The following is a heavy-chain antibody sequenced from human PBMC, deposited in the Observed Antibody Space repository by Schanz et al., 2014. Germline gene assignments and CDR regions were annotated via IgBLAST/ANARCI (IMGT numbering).Heavy chain of an antibody. CDR1: GGSISSHF. J-gene: IGHJ5*02. V-gene: IGHV4-59*11. D-gene: IGHD4-4*01. Sequence: QVQLQESGPGLVKPSETLSLTCTVSGGSISSHFWSWIRQPPGKGLEWIGYMYHSGSSNYNPSLKSRVTISVDTSKNQFSLKMTSLTAADTAVYFCARHLPGGYNNHGWFDPWGQGTLVTVSS. CDR3: ARHLPGGYNNHGWFDP. CDR2: MYHSGSS.